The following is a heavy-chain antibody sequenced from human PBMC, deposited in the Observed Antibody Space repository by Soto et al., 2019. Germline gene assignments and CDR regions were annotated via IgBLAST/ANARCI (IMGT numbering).Heavy chain of an antibody. CDR3: ARVWYEGAFDI. V-gene: IGHV1-8*01. J-gene: IGHJ3*02. D-gene: IGHD1-20*01. Sequence: ASVKVSCKASGYTFTTYEINWVRQATGQGLEWMGWMNPNSGNTGYAQKFQGRVTMTRNTSISTAYMELSSPRSEDTAVYYCARVWYEGAFDIWGQGTMVTVSS. CDR1: GYTFTTYE. CDR2: MNPNSGNT.